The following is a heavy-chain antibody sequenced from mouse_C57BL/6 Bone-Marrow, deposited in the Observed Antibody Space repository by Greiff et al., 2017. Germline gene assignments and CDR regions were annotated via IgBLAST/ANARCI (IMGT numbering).Heavy chain of an antibody. V-gene: IGHV6-3*01. CDR2: IRLKSDNYAT. D-gene: IGHD1-1*01. CDR3: TITTVVAGGY. CDR1: GFTFSNYW. J-gene: IGHJ2*01. Sequence: EVQGVESGGGLVQPGGSMKLSCVASGFTFSNYWMNWVRQSPEKGLEWVAQIRLKSDNYATHYAESVKGRFTISRDDSKSSVYLQMNNLRAEDTGIYYCTITTVVAGGYWGQGTTLTVSS.